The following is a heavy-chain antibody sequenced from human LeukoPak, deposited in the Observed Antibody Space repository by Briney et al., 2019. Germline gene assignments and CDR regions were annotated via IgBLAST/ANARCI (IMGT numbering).Heavy chain of an antibody. CDR2: ISSCSSTI. CDR3: ARDPPQSYQWLIHGGKYYGMDF. D-gene: IGHD6-19*01. V-gene: IGHV3-48*04. Sequence: GGSVRLFCAASGSTFISYSMDSARQAAGKGLGWLSYISSCSSTIYYADSVKGRFTIARDNAKNSLYLRMNSLRAEDTAVYYCARDPPQSYQWLIHGGKYYGMDFWGQGTTVTVSS. CDR1: GSTFISYS. J-gene: IGHJ6*02.